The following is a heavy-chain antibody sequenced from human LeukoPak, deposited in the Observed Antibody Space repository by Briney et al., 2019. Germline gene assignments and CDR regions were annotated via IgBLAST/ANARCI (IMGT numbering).Heavy chain of an antibody. CDR1: GFTFNRYW. V-gene: IGHV3-74*01. D-gene: IGHD2/OR15-2a*01. J-gene: IGHJ4*02. CDR3: ARGRGTIYMFDY. Sequence: GGSLRLSCAASGFTFNRYWMHWVRQVPGKGLVWVSRINSDGSSTTYADSVKGRFTISRDNARSTLYLQMNSLRAEDTAVYYCARGRGTIYMFDYWGQGTLVTVSS. CDR2: INSDGSST.